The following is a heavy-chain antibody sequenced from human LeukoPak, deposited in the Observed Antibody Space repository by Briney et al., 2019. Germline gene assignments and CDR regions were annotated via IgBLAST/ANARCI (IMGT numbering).Heavy chain of an antibody. J-gene: IGHJ4*02. CDR1: GFTFSSYA. D-gene: IGHD4/OR15-4a*01. V-gene: IGHV3-23*01. Sequence: GGSLRLSCAASGFTFSSYAMNWVRQAPEKGLEWVSGISGSGASTYYADSVKGHVTISKDNSENTLYMQMNSVRAEDTAVYYCSKSLTIPRYFDYWGQGTLVTVSS. CDR3: SKSLTIPRYFDY. CDR2: ISGSGAST.